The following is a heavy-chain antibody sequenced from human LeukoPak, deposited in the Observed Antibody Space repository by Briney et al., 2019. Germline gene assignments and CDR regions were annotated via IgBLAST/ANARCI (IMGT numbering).Heavy chain of an antibody. CDR2: IKQDGSEK. Sequence: GGSLRLSCAASGFTFSSYWMSWVRQAPGKGLEWVANIKQDGSEKYYVDSVKGRFTISRDNAKNSLYLQMNSLRAEDTAVYYCASPRGFCSGGSCYSIPLSLWGQGTLVTVSS. CDR3: ASPRGFCSGGSCYSIPLSL. D-gene: IGHD2-15*01. CDR1: GFTFSSYW. V-gene: IGHV3-7*01. J-gene: IGHJ4*02.